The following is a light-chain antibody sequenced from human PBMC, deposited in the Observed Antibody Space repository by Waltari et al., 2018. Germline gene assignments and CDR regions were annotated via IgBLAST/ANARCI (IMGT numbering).Light chain of an antibody. J-gene: IGLJ2*01. Sequence: SYVLTQLSSMSVTPGQTARIVCGGRHIGTKAVHWYRRKAGQAPLLALHDDDPRPAGIPDRFSGTNSGDTATLTISGVEAEDEADYFCQVWDSHTVVFGGGTNLTVL. CDR3: QVWDSHTVV. V-gene: IGLV3-21*02. CDR2: DDD. CDR1: HIGTKA.